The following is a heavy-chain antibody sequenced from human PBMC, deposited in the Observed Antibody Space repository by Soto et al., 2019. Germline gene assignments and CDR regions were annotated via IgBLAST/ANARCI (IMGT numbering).Heavy chain of an antibody. D-gene: IGHD2-21*02. CDR2: TSYDGNNR. J-gene: IGHJ4*02. Sequence: QVRLVESGGGVVQPGRSLRLSCAGSGFSFSSYVLSWVRQAPGRGLEWVAATSYDGNNRYYADSVKGRFIISRDNSKNTLDLEMDTPRPEDTAVYYCAGVYYGGDSVNNFGGQGTPVTVSS. CDR1: GFSFSSYV. V-gene: IGHV3-30-3*01. CDR3: AGVYYGGDSVNNF.